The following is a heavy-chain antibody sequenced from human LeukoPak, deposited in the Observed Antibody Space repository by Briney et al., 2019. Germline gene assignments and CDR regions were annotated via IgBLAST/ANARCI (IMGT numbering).Heavy chain of an antibody. CDR1: GFTVSTIY. CDR2: IWYDGSNK. CDR3: ARMRTGGSDP. V-gene: IGHV3-33*08. D-gene: IGHD3-10*01. J-gene: IGHJ5*02. Sequence: GGSLRLSCAASGFTVSTIYMSWVRQAPGKGLEWVAVIWYDGSNKYYADSVKGRFTISRDNSKNTLYLQMNSLRAEDTAVYYCARMRTGGSDPWGQGTLVTVSS.